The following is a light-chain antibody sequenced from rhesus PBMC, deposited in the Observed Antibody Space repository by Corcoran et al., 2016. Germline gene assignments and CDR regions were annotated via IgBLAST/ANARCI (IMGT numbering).Light chain of an antibody. CDR1: QSLLSSNGYNY. CDR2: YGS. Sequence: DIVMTQTPLSLPVTLGEPASISCRSSQSLLSSNGYNYLNWYLQKPGHSPKLLIYYGSNRASGVPERVSGRGAGTDFTLKSSRGEAEDVGVYYCMQALQTPLTVGGGTKVEIK. CDR3: MQALQTPLT. J-gene: IGKJ4*01. V-gene: IGKV2-60*01.